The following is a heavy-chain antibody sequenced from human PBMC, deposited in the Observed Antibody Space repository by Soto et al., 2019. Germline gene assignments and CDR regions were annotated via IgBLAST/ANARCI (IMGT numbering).Heavy chain of an antibody. Sequence: NGSCSASVGNLRSYATRWVRQAPGQGLEWMGGILPIFGTANYAHKCQGGVTITADKSTSTAYMELSSLRSEDTAVYYCATLPEMVGNLDYLGEGTLVTV. CDR2: ILPIFGTA. CDR1: VGNLRSYA. CDR3: ATLPEMVGNLDY. V-gene: IGHV1-69*06. J-gene: IGHJ4*02. D-gene: IGHD2-15*01.